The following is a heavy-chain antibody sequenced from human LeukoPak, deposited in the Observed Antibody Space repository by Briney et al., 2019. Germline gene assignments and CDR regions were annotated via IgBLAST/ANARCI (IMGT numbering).Heavy chain of an antibody. CDR1: GGSIRDYS. J-gene: IGHJ4*01. V-gene: IGHV4-59*08. CDR2: ITDRGDT. Sequence: PSETLSLTCTVSGGSIRDYSWSWIRQPPGEELEWIGRITDRGDTDHSPSLKSRVTISVDTSKSQLSLKLSSVTAADTAIYYCARQGVSRGANYGLDYWGHGTLVTVSS. D-gene: IGHD4-17*01. CDR3: ARQGVSRGANYGLDY.